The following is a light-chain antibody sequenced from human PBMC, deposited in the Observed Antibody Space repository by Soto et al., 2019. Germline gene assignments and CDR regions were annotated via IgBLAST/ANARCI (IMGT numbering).Light chain of an antibody. Sequence: EIVLTQSPATLSLSPGERATLSCRASQNLRTSLAWYQQKPGQAPRLLIYDASNRATGIPARFSGSGSGTDFTLTISSLEPEDFAVYYCQQRSNWPRFTFGSGTKVDIK. J-gene: IGKJ3*01. V-gene: IGKV3-11*01. CDR3: QQRSNWPRFT. CDR1: QNLRTS. CDR2: DAS.